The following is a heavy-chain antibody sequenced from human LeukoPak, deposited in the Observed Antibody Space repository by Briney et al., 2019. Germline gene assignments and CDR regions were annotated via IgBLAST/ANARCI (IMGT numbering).Heavy chain of an antibody. V-gene: IGHV4-39*07. Sequence: SETLSLTCTVSGGSISSSSYYWGWIRQPPGKGLEWIGSIYYSGSTYYNPSLKSRVTISVDTSKNQFSLKLSSVTAADTAVYYCARTGIDVVRGPRAYYYYYYMDVWGKGTTVTISS. J-gene: IGHJ6*03. D-gene: IGHD3-10*01. CDR2: IYYSGST. CDR1: GGSISSSSYY. CDR3: ARTGIDVVRGPRAYYYYYYMDV.